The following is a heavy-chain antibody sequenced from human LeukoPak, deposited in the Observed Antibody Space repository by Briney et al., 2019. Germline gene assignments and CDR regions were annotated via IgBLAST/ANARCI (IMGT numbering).Heavy chain of an antibody. V-gene: IGHV1-46*03. Sequence: ASVKVSCKASGYTFTTYYIHWVRQAPGQGLEWMGMINTGNGNSNLPQRSQARVTMTRDTSTSTVYMELSSLRTGDTAMYYCVREYPGGYFDFWGQGTLVTVSS. CDR2: INTGNGNS. CDR3: VREYPGGYFDF. CDR1: GYTFTTYY. J-gene: IGHJ4*02. D-gene: IGHD3-16*01.